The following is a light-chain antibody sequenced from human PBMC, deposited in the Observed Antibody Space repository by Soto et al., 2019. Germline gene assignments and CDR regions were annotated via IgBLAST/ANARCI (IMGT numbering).Light chain of an antibody. V-gene: IGKV1-17*01. CDR1: QDVSND. CDR3: QQYNSYIT. Sequence: DIQMTQSPPSLSASVGDRVTITCRASQDVSNDLGWFQQKPGKAPKRLIFGASNLESGVPSRFSGTGSGTEFTLTISSLQPDDFATYYCQQYNSYITFGQGTRLEIK. J-gene: IGKJ5*01. CDR2: GAS.